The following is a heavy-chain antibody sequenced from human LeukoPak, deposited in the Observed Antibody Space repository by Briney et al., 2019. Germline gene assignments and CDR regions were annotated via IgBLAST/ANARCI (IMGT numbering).Heavy chain of an antibody. J-gene: IGHJ4*02. CDR1: GFTFSSYA. Sequence: GGSLRLSCAASGFTFSSYAMHLVRQAPGKGLEYVSAISSNGGSTYYANSVKGRFTISRDNSKNTLYLQMGSLRAEDMAVYYCARPLGYCSGGSCLGLDYWGQGTLVTVSS. CDR2: ISSNGGST. V-gene: IGHV3-64*01. D-gene: IGHD2-15*01. CDR3: ARPLGYCSGGSCLGLDY.